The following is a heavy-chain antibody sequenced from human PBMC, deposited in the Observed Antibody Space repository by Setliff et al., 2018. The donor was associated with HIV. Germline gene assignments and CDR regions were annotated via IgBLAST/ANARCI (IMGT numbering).Heavy chain of an antibody. D-gene: IGHD2-15*01. CDR1: GDSISSARHY. J-gene: IGHJ6*03. Sequence: LSLTCIVSGDSISSARHYWGWIRQPAGKELEWIGHIYTSETTNYNPSLKSRVTISLDTSNNHFSLKLRSVTATDTAVYYCARVVAATHYYYYYMDVWGKGTTVTVSS. CDR2: IYTSETT. CDR3: ARVVAATHYYYYYMDV. V-gene: IGHV4-61*09.